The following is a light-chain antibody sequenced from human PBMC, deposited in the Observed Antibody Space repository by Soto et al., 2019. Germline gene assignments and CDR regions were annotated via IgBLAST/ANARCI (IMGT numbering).Light chain of an antibody. Sequence: QSVLTQPASVSASPGQSITISCTGTSSDIGTYNYVSWYQQHPGKAPKLMIFEVNNRPSWVSNRFSGSKSGNTASLTVSGLQAEDAADYYCSSYTTSNTWVFGGGTKLTVL. CDR2: EVN. CDR3: SSYTTSNTWV. J-gene: IGLJ3*02. V-gene: IGLV2-14*01. CDR1: SSDIGTYNY.